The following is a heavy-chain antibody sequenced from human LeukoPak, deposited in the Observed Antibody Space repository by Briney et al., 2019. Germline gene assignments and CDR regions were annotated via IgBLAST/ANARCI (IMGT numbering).Heavy chain of an antibody. J-gene: IGHJ6*03. Sequence: SETLSLTCTVSGGSISSYYWSWIRQPPGKGLEWIGYIYYSGSTNYNPSLKSRVTISVDTSKNQFSLKLSSVTAADTAVYYCARGRQAYYYYYMDVWGKGTTATVSS. V-gene: IGHV4-59*01. CDR3: ARGRQAYYYYYMDV. CDR2: IYYSGST. CDR1: GGSISSYY.